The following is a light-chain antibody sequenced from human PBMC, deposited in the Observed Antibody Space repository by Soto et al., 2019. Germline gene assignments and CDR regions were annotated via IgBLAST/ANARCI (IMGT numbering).Light chain of an antibody. Sequence: DIQMTQSPSSLSASVGDRVTITCRASQSISSWLAWYQQKPGKAPKLLIFDAFSLESGVPSRFSGSRSGTEFTLTISSLQPDDYATYYCQHYKMYSPWTFGQGTKVDIK. CDR2: DAF. CDR3: QHYKMYSPWT. J-gene: IGKJ1*01. V-gene: IGKV1-5*01. CDR1: QSISSW.